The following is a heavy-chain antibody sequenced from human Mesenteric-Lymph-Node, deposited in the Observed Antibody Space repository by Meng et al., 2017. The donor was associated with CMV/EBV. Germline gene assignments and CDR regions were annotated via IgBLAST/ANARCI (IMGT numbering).Heavy chain of an antibody. D-gene: IGHD3-3*01. CDR2: ISSNGGGT. Sequence: GGSLRLSCAASGFTFSSYAMHWVRQAPGKGLEYVSAISSNGGGTYYADSVKGRFTISRDNSKNTLYLQMGSLRAEDMAVYYCARDSVLRFLEWLSGGMDVWGQGTTVTVSS. V-gene: IGHV3-64*02. J-gene: IGHJ6*02. CDR3: ARDSVLRFLEWLSGGMDV. CDR1: GFTFSSYA.